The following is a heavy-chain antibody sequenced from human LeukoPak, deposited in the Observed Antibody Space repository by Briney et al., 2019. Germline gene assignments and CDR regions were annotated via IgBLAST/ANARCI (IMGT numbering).Heavy chain of an antibody. CDR2: IWYDGSNK. V-gene: IGHV3-33*01. Sequence: AGGSLRLSRAASGFTFSSYGMHWVRQAPGKGLEWVAVIWYDGSNKYYADSVKGRFTISRDNSKNTLYLQMNSLRAEDTAVYYCARDNYVAPGDAFDIWGQGTMVTVSS. D-gene: IGHD3-16*01. CDR1: GFTFSSYG. J-gene: IGHJ3*02. CDR3: ARDNYVAPGDAFDI.